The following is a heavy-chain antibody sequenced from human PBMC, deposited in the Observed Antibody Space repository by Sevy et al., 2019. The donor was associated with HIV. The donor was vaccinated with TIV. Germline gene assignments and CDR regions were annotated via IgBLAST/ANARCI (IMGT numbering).Heavy chain of an antibody. V-gene: IGHV3-30*03. Sequence: GGSLRLSCEVSGFTFSDYGLHWVRQAPGKGLEWLAVISYDGSDIYYPASVEGRFTVARVNSKNTLYLQMNSPRPEDTAVYYGSKGAGGSDWGGFDYWGQGTLVTVSS. D-gene: IGHD1-26*01. CDR1: GFTFSDYG. CDR2: ISYDGSDI. J-gene: IGHJ4*02. CDR3: SKGAGGSDWGGFDY.